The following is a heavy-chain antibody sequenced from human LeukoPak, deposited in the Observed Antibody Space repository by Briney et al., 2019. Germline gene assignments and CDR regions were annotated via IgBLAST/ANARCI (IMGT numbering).Heavy chain of an antibody. CDR2: ISNDGGGT. Sequence: GGSLRLSCSAYGFIFNNYGLMWVRQAPGKGLEWVSAISNDGGGTTYADFVKGRFTISRDNSKNTLSLQMNSLRPEDTALYYCAKGNSGYFADLWGQGTVVTVSS. CDR3: AKGNSGYFADL. D-gene: IGHD3-22*01. V-gene: IGHV3-23*01. J-gene: IGHJ5*02. CDR1: GFIFNNYG.